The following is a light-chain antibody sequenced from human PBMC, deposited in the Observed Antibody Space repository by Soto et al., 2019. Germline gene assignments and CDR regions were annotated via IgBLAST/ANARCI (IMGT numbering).Light chain of an antibody. J-gene: IGKJ4*01. V-gene: IGKV3-11*01. Sequence: EIVLTQSPATLSLSPGERATLSCRASQSVGSYLIWYQQKPGQAPRLLIYDASIRATGIPARFTGSGSGTDFTLTFSSLDPEDFAVYYCQQRHNWPPLTFGGGTKVEI. CDR1: QSVGSY. CDR3: QQRHNWPPLT. CDR2: DAS.